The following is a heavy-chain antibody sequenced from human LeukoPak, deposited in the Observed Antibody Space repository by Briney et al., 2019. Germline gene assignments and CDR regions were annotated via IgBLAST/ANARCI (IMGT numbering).Heavy chain of an antibody. CDR1: GFTFSSYA. J-gene: IGHJ4*02. CDR2: ISGSGGST. Sequence: GGSLRLSCAASGFTFSSYAMSWVRQAPGKGLEWVSAISGSGGSTYYADSVKGRFTISRDNSKNTLYLQMNSLRAEDTAVYYCAKEGYYYDSSGYTRSFDYWGQGTPVTVSS. V-gene: IGHV3-23*01. D-gene: IGHD3-22*01. CDR3: AKEGYYYDSSGYTRSFDY.